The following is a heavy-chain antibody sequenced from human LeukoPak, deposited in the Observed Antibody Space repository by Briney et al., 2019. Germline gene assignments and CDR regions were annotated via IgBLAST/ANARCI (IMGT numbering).Heavy chain of an antibody. Sequence: GGSLRLSCAASGFTFSSYGMHWVRQAPGKGLEWVAVISHDGSNKYYVDSVKGRFTISRENSKNTLYLQMNSLRVEDTAVYYCARAAIVGATKLFDYWGQGTLVTVSS. CDR2: ISHDGSNK. CDR3: ARAAIVGATKLFDY. J-gene: IGHJ4*02. D-gene: IGHD1-26*01. CDR1: GFTFSSYG. V-gene: IGHV3-30*03.